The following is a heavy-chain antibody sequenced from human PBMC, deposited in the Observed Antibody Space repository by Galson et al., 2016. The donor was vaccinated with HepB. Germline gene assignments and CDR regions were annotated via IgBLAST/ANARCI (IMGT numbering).Heavy chain of an antibody. J-gene: IGHJ4*02. CDR1: GFTFISYN. Sequence: SLRLSCAASGFTFISYNMNWVRQAPGKGLEWISYISSSGGTIYYADSVKGRFTISRDNAKNSLYLQMNSLRVEDTAVYYCAKDLDIVVVPSAIDYWGQGTLVTVSS. CDR3: AKDLDIVVVPSAIDY. CDR2: ISSSGGTI. V-gene: IGHV3-48*01. D-gene: IGHD2-2*01.